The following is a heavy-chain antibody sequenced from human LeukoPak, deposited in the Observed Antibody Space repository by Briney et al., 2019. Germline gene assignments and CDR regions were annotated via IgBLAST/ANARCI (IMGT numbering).Heavy chain of an antibody. Sequence: GGSLRLSCAASGFTFSSYWMSWVRQAPGKGLEWVANIKQDGSEKYYVDSVKGRFTISRDNSKNTLYLQMNSLRAEDTAVYYCAKLPDYILELKTWFDPWGQGTLVTVSS. D-gene: IGHD1-7*01. CDR2: IKQDGSEK. CDR1: GFTFSSYW. CDR3: AKLPDYILELKTWFDP. V-gene: IGHV3-7*03. J-gene: IGHJ5*02.